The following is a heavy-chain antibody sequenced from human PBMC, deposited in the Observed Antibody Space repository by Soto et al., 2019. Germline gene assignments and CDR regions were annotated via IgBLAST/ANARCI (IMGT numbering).Heavy chain of an antibody. J-gene: IGHJ4*02. CDR3: ARDLGGSYGPFDY. CDR2: IWNDGSNK. CDR1: GFTFNNYA. Sequence: GGSLRLSCAASGFTFNNYAMDWVRQAPGKGLEWVAVIWNDGSNKYYADSVKGRFAISSDTSKNTLYLQMNSLRAEDTAVYYCARDLGGSYGPFDYWGQGTLVTVSS. D-gene: IGHD5-18*01. V-gene: IGHV3-33*01.